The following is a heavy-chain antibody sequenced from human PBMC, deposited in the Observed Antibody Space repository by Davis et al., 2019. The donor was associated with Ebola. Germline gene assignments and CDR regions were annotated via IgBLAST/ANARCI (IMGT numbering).Heavy chain of an antibody. V-gene: IGHV1-69*05. CDR2: IIPIFGTA. J-gene: IGHJ6*02. D-gene: IGHD3-10*01. CDR1: GGTFSSYA. CDR3: ARAERYYYGSGSYYNIYYYYGMDV. Sequence: SVKVSCKASGGTFSSYAISWVRQAPGQGLEWMGGIIPIFGTANYAQKFQGRVTMTRDTSASTAYMELSSLRSEDTAVYYCARAERYYYGSGSYYNIYYYYGMDVWGQGTTVTVSS.